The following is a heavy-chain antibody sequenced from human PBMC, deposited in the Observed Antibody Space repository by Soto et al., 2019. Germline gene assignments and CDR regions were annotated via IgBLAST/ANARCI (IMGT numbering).Heavy chain of an antibody. CDR1: DFILSDAW. CDR3: ASYRDSSGLRRYDY. J-gene: IGHJ4*02. V-gene: IGHV3-15*07. D-gene: IGHD3-22*01. CDR2: LKSKAQGGTT. Sequence: EVQLAESGGGLIKPGESLTLACAASDFILSDAWMKRVRQAPGKGLEWVGRLKSKAQGGTTDYAAPLKGRFTILRDDSKNTLYLQMNSLQTEDTAMYYCASYRDSSGLRRYDYWGQGALVTVSS.